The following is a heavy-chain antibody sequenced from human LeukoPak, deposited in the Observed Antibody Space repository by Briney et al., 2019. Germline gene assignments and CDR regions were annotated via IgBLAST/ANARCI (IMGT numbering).Heavy chain of an antibody. CDR2: INYSGST. J-gene: IGHJ4*02. D-gene: IGHD6-13*01. CDR3: ARVGGYGSRWYLSPYFDY. Sequence: PSETLSLTCTVSGGSISSYYWSWIRQPPGKGLEWINYINYSGSTNYNPSLKSRVTILVDTSKNQLSLKLSSVTPADTAVYYCARVGGYGSRWYLSPYFDYWGQGTLVTVSS. V-gene: IGHV4-59*01. CDR1: GGSISSYY.